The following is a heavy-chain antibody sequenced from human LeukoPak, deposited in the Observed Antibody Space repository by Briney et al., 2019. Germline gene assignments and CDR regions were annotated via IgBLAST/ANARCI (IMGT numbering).Heavy chain of an antibody. Sequence: GGSLRLSCAASGFTFSSYGMHWVRQAPGKGLEWVAVISYDGSNKYYADSVKGRFTISRDNSKNTLYLQMNSLRAEDTAVYYCAPRSYDYPPNWGQGTLVTVSS. CDR1: GFTFSSYG. CDR3: APRSYDYPPN. J-gene: IGHJ4*02. D-gene: IGHD4/OR15-4a*01. V-gene: IGHV3-30*03. CDR2: ISYDGSNK.